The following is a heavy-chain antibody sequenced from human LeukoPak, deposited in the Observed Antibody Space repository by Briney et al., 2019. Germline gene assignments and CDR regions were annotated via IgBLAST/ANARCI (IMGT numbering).Heavy chain of an antibody. CDR2: IRGKANSYAT. J-gene: IGHJ4*02. Sequence: GGSLRLSCAASGFTFSGSAMHWVRQASGKGLEWVGRIRGKANSYATAYAASVKGRFTISRDDSKNTAYLQMNSLKTEDTAVYYCTASYYYDSRGEDYWGQGTLVTVSS. D-gene: IGHD3-22*01. CDR1: GFTFSGSA. V-gene: IGHV3-73*01. CDR3: TASYYYDSRGEDY.